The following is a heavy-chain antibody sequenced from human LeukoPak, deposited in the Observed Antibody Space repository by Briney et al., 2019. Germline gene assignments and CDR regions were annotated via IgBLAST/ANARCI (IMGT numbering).Heavy chain of an antibody. D-gene: IGHD4-17*01. CDR1: GGSISSYY. CDR3: ARGKDYVPPHYFDY. J-gene: IGHJ4*02. V-gene: IGHV4-59*01. Sequence: PSETLSLTCTVSGGSISSYYWSWIRQPPGKGLEWIGYIYYSGSTNYNPSLKSRVTISVDTSKNQFSLKLSSVTAADTAVYYCARGKDYVPPHYFDYWGQGTLVTVSS. CDR2: IYYSGST.